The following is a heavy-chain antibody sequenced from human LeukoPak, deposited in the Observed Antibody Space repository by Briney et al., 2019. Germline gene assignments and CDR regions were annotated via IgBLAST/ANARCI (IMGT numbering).Heavy chain of an antibody. D-gene: IGHD3-16*01. J-gene: IGHJ6*02. CDR2: ISYDGSNK. Sequence: GRSLRLSCAASGFTFSSYAMHWVRQAPGKGLEWVAVISYDGSNKYYADSVKGRFTISRDNSKNTLYLQMNSLRAEDTAVYYCARDRFGGYQPPYYYYGMDVWGQGTTATVSS. CDR3: ARDRFGGYQPPYYYYGMDV. CDR1: GFTFSSYA. V-gene: IGHV3-30-3*01.